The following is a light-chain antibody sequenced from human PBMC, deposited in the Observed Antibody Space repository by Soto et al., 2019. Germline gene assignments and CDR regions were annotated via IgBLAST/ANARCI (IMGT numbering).Light chain of an antibody. Sequence: PGERARLSCRASQSVSSSHLAWYQQKPGQAPRLLIYGASRRAAGIPDRFSGSGSGTDFTLTISRLEPEDFAVYYCQQYGSSPRTFGQGTKVDIK. CDR2: GAS. CDR3: QQYGSSPRT. J-gene: IGKJ1*01. V-gene: IGKV3-20*01. CDR1: QSVSSSH.